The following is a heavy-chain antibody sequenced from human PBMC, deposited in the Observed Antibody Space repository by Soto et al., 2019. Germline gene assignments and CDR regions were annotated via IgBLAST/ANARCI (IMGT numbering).Heavy chain of an antibody. V-gene: IGHV5-51*03. Sequence: EVQLVQSGAEVKKPGESLKISCKGSGYRFTSYWIAWVRQLPGKGLEWMGIIYPGDSDTRYSPSFQGQVTISAAKSIXTAYLQWDSLKDSDTAIYYCARRDSLVATTSAFDYWGQGSLLTVSS. J-gene: IGHJ4*02. CDR3: ARRDSLVATTSAFDY. CDR1: GYRFTSYW. D-gene: IGHD5-12*01. CDR2: IYPGDSDT.